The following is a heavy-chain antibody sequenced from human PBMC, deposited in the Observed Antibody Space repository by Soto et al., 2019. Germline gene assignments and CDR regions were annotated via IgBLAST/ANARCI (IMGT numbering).Heavy chain of an antibody. CDR2: IDWDDDK. D-gene: IGHD6-13*01. V-gene: IGHV2-70*11. CDR1: WFSLSTSGMC. CDR3: SRIAAAGNPMDV. Sequence: SGHTLVNPTQTLTLTCTFCWFSLSTSGMCVSWIRQPPGKALEWLARIDWDDDKYYSTSLKTRLTISKDTSKNQVVLTMTNMEPVDTATYYCSRIAAAGNPMDVWGKGTTVTVSS. J-gene: IGHJ6*03.